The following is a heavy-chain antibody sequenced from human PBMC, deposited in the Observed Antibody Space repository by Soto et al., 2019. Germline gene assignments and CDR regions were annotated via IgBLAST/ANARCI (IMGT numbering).Heavy chain of an antibody. J-gene: IGHJ6*02. CDR1: GFTFDDYA. D-gene: IGHD1-26*01. Sequence: RLSCAASGFTFDDYAMHWVRQAPGKGLEWVSGISWNSGSIGYADSAKGRFTISRDNAKNSLYLQMNSLRAEDTALYYCAKSIGSYGEDTYYYYYYGMDVWGQGTTVTVSS. CDR3: AKSIGSYGEDTYYYYYYGMDV. CDR2: ISWNSGSI. V-gene: IGHV3-9*01.